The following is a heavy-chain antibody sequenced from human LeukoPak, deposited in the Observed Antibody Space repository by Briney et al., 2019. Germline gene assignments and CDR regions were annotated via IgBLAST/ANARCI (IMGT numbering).Heavy chain of an antibody. J-gene: IGHJ4*02. CDR1: GFTFSTSG. D-gene: IGHD4/OR15-4a*01. CDR2: IWPDGSIE. V-gene: IGHV3-33*01. CDR3: ASWTDYVDY. Sequence: GGSPRLFCGTSGFTFSTSGMHWVRQARGKGQEGVPVIWPDGSIEYYADSVKDRFTIYRDNSMNTLYLQMNSRRAEDTAVYYCASWTDYVDYWGQGTLGTASS.